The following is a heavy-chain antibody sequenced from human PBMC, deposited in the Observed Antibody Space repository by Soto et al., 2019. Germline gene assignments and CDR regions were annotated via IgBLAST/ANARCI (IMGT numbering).Heavy chain of an antibody. V-gene: IGHV1-46*01. CDR3: ARDRVLVTANPDAFEI. J-gene: IGHJ3*02. Sequence: ASVKVSCKSSGYTFSSYYMHWVRQAPGQGLGWMGIINPSGGSTTYAQKFQGRVTMTGDTSTSTVYMELSSLRSEDTAVYYCARDRVLVTANPDAFEIWGQGTMVTVSS. CDR2: INPSGGST. D-gene: IGHD2-21*02. CDR1: GYTFSSYY.